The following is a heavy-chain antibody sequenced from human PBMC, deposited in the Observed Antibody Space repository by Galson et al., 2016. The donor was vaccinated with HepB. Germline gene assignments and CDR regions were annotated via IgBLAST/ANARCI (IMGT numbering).Heavy chain of an antibody. J-gene: IGHJ6*02. Sequence: ETLSLTCTVSGGSVNSGRYYWSWLRQSPGMGLEWIGYVYFSGSTNYNPSLKSRVTMSIDTSKNQFSLKLNSVTAAHTAVYYCARDFSITTFGNYYYGMDVWGQGTTVTVSS. CDR2: VYFSGST. CDR3: ARDFSITTFGNYYYGMDV. V-gene: IGHV4-61*01. CDR1: GGSVNSGRYY. D-gene: IGHD3-3*01.